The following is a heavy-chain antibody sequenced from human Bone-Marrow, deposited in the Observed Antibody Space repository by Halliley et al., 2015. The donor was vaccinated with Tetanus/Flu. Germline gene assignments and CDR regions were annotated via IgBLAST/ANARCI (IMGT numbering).Heavy chain of an antibody. CDR2: IYSGGST. J-gene: IGHJ6*02. CDR3: ARWGSKGPRVYYYYGMDV. Sequence: RQAPGKGLEWVSVIYSGGSTYYADSVKGRFTTSRDNSKNPLYLQMNSLRAEDTAVYYCARWGSKGPRVYYYYGMDVWGQGP. D-gene: IGHD3-16*01. V-gene: IGHV3-53*01.